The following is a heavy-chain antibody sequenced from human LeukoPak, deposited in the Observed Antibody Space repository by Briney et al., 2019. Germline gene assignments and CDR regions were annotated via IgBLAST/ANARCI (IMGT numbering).Heavy chain of an antibody. V-gene: IGHV3-48*03. J-gene: IGHJ4*02. CDR2: ISNSGSTI. CDR1: GFTFSDYE. CDR3: VVVFDY. Sequence: GGSLRLSCTASGFTFSDYEMNWVRQATGKGLEWVAYISNSGSTINYADSVKGRFTISRDNARKSLYLQMNSLRAEDTAVYYCVVVFDYWGQGTLVTVPS. D-gene: IGHD3-22*01.